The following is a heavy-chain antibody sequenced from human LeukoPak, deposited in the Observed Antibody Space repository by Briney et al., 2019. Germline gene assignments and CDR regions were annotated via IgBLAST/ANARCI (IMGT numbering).Heavy chain of an antibody. D-gene: IGHD2-2*01. Sequence: ASVKVSCKASGYTFTGYYMHWVRQAPGQGLEWMGWINPNSGGTNYAQKFQGRVTMTRDMSISTAYIELSRLRSDDTAVYYCAREGPYCSSTSCYFDYWGQGTLVTVSS. J-gene: IGHJ4*02. CDR1: GYTFTGYY. V-gene: IGHV1-2*02. CDR3: AREGPYCSSTSCYFDY. CDR2: INPNSGGT.